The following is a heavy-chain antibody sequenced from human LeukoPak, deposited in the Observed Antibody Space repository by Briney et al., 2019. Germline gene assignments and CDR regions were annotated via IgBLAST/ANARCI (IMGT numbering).Heavy chain of an antibody. J-gene: IGHJ4*02. CDR1: GGSISSYY. D-gene: IGHD3-22*01. Sequence: SETLSLTCTVSGGSISSYYWSWIRQPPGKGLGWIGYISYSGSTNYYPSLKSRVTMSVDTSKNQFSLKLSSVTAADTAIYYCARYYYDSNGYYYYFDNWGQGTLVTVSS. V-gene: IGHV4-59*08. CDR3: ARYYYDSNGYYYYFDN. CDR2: ISYSGST.